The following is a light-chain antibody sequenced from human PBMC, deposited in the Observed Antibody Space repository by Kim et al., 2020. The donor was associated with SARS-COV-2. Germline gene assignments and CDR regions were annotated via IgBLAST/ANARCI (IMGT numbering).Light chain of an antibody. CDR2: TAS. CDR3: LQDYNYPWT. J-gene: IGKJ1*01. V-gene: IGKV1-6*01. CDR1: QGIRND. Sequence: ESVGDRVTIPFRASQGIRNDLVWYQQKPGKAPKLLIYTASSLQSGVPSRFSGSGSGTHFTLTISSLQPEDFATYYCLQDYNYPWTFGQGTKVDIK.